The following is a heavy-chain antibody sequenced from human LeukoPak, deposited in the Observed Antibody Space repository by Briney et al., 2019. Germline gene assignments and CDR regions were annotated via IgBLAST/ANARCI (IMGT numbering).Heavy chain of an antibody. CDR1: GYTFTSYS. J-gene: IGHJ6*02. V-gene: IGHV1-18*01. D-gene: IGHD5-18*01. Sequence: ASVKVSCKASGYTFTSYSISWVRQAPGQGLEWMGWISAYNGNTNYAQKLQGRVTMTTDTSTSTAYMELRSLRSDDTAVYYCASPVDTASSYYYGMDVWGQGTTVTVSS. CDR3: ASPVDTASSYYYGMDV. CDR2: ISAYNGNT.